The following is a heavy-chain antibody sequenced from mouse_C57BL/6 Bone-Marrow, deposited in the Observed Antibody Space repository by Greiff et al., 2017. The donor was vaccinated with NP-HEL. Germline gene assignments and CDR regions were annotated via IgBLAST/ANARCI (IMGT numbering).Heavy chain of an antibody. V-gene: IGHV14-4*01. D-gene: IGHD2-4*01. CDR1: CFNIKDDY. CDR2: IDPENGDT. CDR3: TLHDYDVVYYFDY. J-gene: IGHJ2*01. Sequence: EVQLQQSGAELVRPGASVKLSCTASCFNIKDDYMHWVKQRPEQGLEWIGWIDPENGDTEYASKFQGKATITADTSSNTAYLQLSSLTSEDTAVYYCTLHDYDVVYYFDYWGQGTTLTVSS.